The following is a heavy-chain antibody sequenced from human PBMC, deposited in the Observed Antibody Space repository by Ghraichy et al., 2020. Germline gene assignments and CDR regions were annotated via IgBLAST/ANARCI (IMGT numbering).Heavy chain of an antibody. CDR1: GGSFSGYY. CDR3: ARLGYQLLYGRGLDDY. D-gene: IGHD2-2*02. V-gene: IGHV4-34*01. CDR2: INHSGST. J-gene: IGHJ4*02. Sequence: SETLSLTCAVYGGSFSGYYWSWIRQPPGKGLEWIGEINHSGSTNYNPSLKSRVTISVDTSKNQFSLKLSSVTAADTAVYYCARLGYQLLYGRGLDDYWGQGTLVTVSS.